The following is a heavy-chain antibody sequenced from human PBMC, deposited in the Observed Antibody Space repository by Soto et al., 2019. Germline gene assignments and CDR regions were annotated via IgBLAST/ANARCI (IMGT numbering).Heavy chain of an antibody. D-gene: IGHD6-19*01. CDR3: ANTVHGTTY. Sequence: GGSLRLSCAASGFTFSSYAMSWVRQAPGKGLEWVSGISGSGDSTYYADSVKGRFTISRDNSKNTLFLQMNSLGAEDTALYYCANTVHGTTYRGQGTLV. CDR2: ISGSGDST. J-gene: IGHJ4*02. CDR1: GFTFSSYA. V-gene: IGHV3-23*01.